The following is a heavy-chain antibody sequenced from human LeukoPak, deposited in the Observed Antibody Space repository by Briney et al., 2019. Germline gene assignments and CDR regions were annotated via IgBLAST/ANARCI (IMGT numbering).Heavy chain of an antibody. CDR1: GFTFSTYW. D-gene: IGHD2-2*01. V-gene: IGHV3-66*01. J-gene: IGHJ4*02. CDR3: ARAIVPAATLH. Sequence: GGSLRLSCAASGFTFSTYWMNWVRQAPGKGLEWVSVIYSGGNTYYADSVKGRFTISRDNSKNTLYLQMNSLRAEDTAVYYCARAIVPAATLHWGQGTLVTVSS. CDR2: IYSGGNT.